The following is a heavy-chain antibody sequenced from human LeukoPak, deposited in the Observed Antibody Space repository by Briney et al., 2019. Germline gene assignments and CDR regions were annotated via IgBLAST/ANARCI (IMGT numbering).Heavy chain of an antibody. CDR1: GFSFNSYT. V-gene: IGHV3-21*01. CDR2: ISPVSSYT. CDR3: VRDVSRRIGMDV. Sequence: GGSLRLSCLASGFSFNSYTMNWVREAPGKGLECVSTISPVSSYTWYAESVKGRFTISRDNPKNSLYLQMDSLRAEDTAVYYCVRDVSRRIGMDVWGQGTTVTVSS. J-gene: IGHJ6*02. D-gene: IGHD2/OR15-2a*01.